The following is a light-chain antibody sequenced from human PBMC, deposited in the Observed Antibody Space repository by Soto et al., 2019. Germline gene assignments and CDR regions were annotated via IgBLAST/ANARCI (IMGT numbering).Light chain of an antibody. CDR1: QTINAW. CDR2: EAS. Sequence: DIQVTQSPSTLSASVGDRVTITCRASQTINAWLAWYQQKPGKPPKLLIYEASRLESGVPSRFGGSGSGTEFTLTISSLQPDDFATYFCQQYEDYPLTFGGGTKVDIK. CDR3: QQYEDYPLT. V-gene: IGKV1-5*03. J-gene: IGKJ4*01.